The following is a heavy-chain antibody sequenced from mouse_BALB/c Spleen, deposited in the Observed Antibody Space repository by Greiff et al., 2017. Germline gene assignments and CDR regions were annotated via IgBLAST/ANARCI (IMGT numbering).Heavy chain of an antibody. V-gene: IGHV5-6-3*01. J-gene: IGHJ4*01. Sequence: EVKVVESGGGLVQPGGSLKLSCAASGFTFSSYGMSWVRQTPDKRLELVATINSNGGSTYYPDSVKGRFTISRDNAKNTLYLQMSSLKSEDTAMYYCARDRRGPYYYAMDYWGQGTSVTVSS. CDR2: INSNGGST. CDR3: ARDRRGPYYYAMDY. CDR1: GFTFSSYG.